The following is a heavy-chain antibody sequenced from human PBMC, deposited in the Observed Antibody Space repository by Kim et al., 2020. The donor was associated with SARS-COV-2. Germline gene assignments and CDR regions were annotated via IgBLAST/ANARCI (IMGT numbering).Heavy chain of an antibody. V-gene: IGHV3-15*05. CDR3: TTTVPRTAAGVDN. D-gene: IGHD6-13*01. J-gene: IGHJ4*02. CDR1: GFTFTNAW. CDR2: IKSKTDGGTT. Sequence: GGSLRLSCAASGFTFTNAWMNWVRQAPGKGLEWVGRIKSKTDGGTTDYAAPVKGRFIISRDDSENTRYLQMGSLKTEDTAVYYCTTTVPRTAAGVDNWGQGTLVTVPS.